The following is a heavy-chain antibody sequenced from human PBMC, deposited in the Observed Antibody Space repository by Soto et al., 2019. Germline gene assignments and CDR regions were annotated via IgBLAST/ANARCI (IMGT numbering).Heavy chain of an antibody. CDR3: ARILWSSGWSRFDP. J-gene: IGHJ5*02. Sequence: PXXTLSLACSVSGGSISSSLYYWGLLRQPPMKGLEWLGSIYYSGNTYYNASLKSRVTISVDTSKNQFSLKLSSVTAADTAVYYCARILWSSGWSRFDPWGQGTLVTVSS. D-gene: IGHD6-19*01. V-gene: IGHV4-39*01. CDR2: IYYSGNT. CDR1: GGSISSSLYY.